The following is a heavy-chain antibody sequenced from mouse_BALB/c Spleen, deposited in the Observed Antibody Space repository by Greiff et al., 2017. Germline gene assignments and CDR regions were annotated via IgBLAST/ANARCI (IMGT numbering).Heavy chain of an antibody. V-gene: IGHV5-17*02. Sequence: VQLQQSGGGLVQPGGSRKLSCAASGFTFSSFGMHWVRQAPEKGLEWVAYISSGSSTIYYADTVKGRFTISRDNPKNTLFLQMTSLRSEDTAMYYCARGTVGAMDYWGQGTSVTVSS. CDR3: ARGTVGAMDY. CDR2: ISSGSSTI. D-gene: IGHD1-1*01. CDR1: GFTFSSFG. J-gene: IGHJ4*01.